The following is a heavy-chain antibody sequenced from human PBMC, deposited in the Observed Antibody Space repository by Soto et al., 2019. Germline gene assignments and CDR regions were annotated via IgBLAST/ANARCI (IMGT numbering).Heavy chain of an antibody. CDR1: GGSISSYY. V-gene: IGHV4-59*01. J-gene: IGHJ4*02. Sequence: LSLTCTVSGGSISSYYWSWIRQPPGKGLEWIGYIYYSGSTNYNPSLKSRVTISVDTSKNQFSLKLSSVTAADTAVYYCARAGIVATIPLDYWAQRTPVTVSS. CDR3: ARAGIVATIPLDY. CDR2: IYYSGST. D-gene: IGHD5-12*01.